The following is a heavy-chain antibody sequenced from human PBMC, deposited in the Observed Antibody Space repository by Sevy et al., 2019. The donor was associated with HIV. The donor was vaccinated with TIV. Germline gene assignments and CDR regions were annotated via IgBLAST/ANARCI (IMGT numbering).Heavy chain of an antibody. Sequence: SETLSLTCTVSGASISGYYWSWIRQPPGKGLEWIGYIFYSRSTHYSPSLKSRVTISVDTPKNQFSLRLSSMTAADTAVYYCARASPNYYYGMDVWGQGTTVTVSS. CDR3: ARASPNYYYGMDV. CDR1: GASISGYY. CDR2: IFYSRST. V-gene: IGHV4-59*01. J-gene: IGHJ6*02.